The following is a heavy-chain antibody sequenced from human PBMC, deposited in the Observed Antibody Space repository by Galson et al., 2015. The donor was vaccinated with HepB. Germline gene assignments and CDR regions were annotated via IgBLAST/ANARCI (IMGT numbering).Heavy chain of an antibody. J-gene: IGHJ6*02. Sequence: SLRLSCAASGFTFSSYAMSWVRQAPGKGLEWVSAISGSGGSTYYADSVKGRFTISRDNSKNTLYLQMNSLRAEDTAVYYCAKFNYYGSGSDYYYGMDVWGQVTTVTVSS. CDR3: AKFNYYGSGSDYYYGMDV. CDR1: GFTFSSYA. CDR2: ISGSGGST. D-gene: IGHD3-10*01. V-gene: IGHV3-23*01.